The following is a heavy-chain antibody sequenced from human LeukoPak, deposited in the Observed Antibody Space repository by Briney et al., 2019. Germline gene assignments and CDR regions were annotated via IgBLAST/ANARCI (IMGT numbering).Heavy chain of an antibody. CDR3: ARDHRGLNCSSTSCYWTYYYYGMDV. J-gene: IGHJ6*02. Sequence: ASVKVSFKASGYTFTSYYMHWVRQAPGQGLEWMGIINPSGGSTSYAQKFQGRVTMTRDTSTSTVYMELSSLRSEDTAVYYCARDHRGLNCSSTSCYWTYYYYGMDVWGQGTTVTVSS. CDR2: INPSGGST. CDR1: GYTFTSYY. D-gene: IGHD2-2*01. V-gene: IGHV1-46*01.